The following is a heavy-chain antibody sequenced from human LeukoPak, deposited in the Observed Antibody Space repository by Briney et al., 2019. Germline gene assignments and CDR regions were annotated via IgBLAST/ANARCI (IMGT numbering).Heavy chain of an antibody. D-gene: IGHD2-2*02. V-gene: IGHV4-39*07. CDR2: IYYSGGT. Sequence: SETLSLTCTVSGGSISSSSYYWGWIRQPPGKGLEWIGSIYYSGGTYYHPSLKSRVTISVDRSKNQFSLKLSSVTAADTAVYYCARLNHCSSTSCYKGSWFDPWGQGTLVTVSS. CDR3: ARLNHCSSTSCYKGSWFDP. J-gene: IGHJ5*02. CDR1: GGSISSSSYY.